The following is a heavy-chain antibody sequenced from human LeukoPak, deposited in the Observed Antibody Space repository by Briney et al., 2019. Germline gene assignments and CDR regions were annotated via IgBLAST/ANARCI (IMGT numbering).Heavy chain of an antibody. V-gene: IGHV4-38-2*02. CDR3: ARTGGRGSYGLYYFDY. J-gene: IGHJ4*02. Sequence: NPTETLSLTCTVSGYSISSGYYWGWIRQPPGKGLEWIGSIYHSGSTYYNPSLKSRVTISVDTSKNQFSLKLSSVTAADTAVYYCARTGGRGSYGLYYFDYWGQGTLVTVSS. CDR2: IYHSGST. CDR1: GYSISSGYY. D-gene: IGHD5-18*01.